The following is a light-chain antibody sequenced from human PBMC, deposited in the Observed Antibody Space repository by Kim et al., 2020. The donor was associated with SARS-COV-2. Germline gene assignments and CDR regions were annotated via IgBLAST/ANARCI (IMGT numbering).Light chain of an antibody. Sequence: TSVGDRVTITCRASQSIRNYLNWYQQKPGKAPKLLIHAASSLQGGVPSRFSGSGSGTDFTLTISSLQPEDFATYFCQQSYSTPLTFGGGTKVDIK. CDR3: QQSYSTPLT. V-gene: IGKV1-39*01. CDR2: AAS. CDR1: QSIRNY. J-gene: IGKJ4*01.